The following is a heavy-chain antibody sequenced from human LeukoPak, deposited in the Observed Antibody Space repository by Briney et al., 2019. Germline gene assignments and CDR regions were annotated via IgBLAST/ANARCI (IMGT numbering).Heavy chain of an antibody. Sequence: KPSETLSLTCTVSGGSISSYYWSWIRQPPGKGLEWIGYIYYSGSTNYNLSLKSRVTISVDTSKNQFSLKLSSVTAADTAVYYCASVPHITMVRGVTNRYYYYYGMDVWGQGTTVTVSS. CDR2: IYYSGST. CDR1: GGSISSYY. J-gene: IGHJ6*02. CDR3: ASVPHITMVRGVTNRYYYYYGMDV. D-gene: IGHD3-10*01. V-gene: IGHV4-59*08.